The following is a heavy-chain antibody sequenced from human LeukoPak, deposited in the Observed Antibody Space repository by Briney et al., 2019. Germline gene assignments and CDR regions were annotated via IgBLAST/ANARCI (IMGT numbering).Heavy chain of an antibody. Sequence: PGRSLRLSCAASGFTFSSYGMHWVRQAPGKGLEWVAVIWYDGSNKYYADSVKGRFTISRDNSKNTLYLQMNSLRAEGTAVYYCARVRAGSGPHFDYWGQGTLVTVSS. D-gene: IGHD3-10*01. J-gene: IGHJ4*02. V-gene: IGHV3-33*01. CDR3: ARVRAGSGPHFDY. CDR2: IWYDGSNK. CDR1: GFTFSSYG.